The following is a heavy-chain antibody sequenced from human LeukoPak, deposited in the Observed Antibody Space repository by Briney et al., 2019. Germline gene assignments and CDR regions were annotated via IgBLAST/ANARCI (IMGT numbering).Heavy chain of an antibody. CDR1: GGSFSGYY. J-gene: IGHJ5*02. CDR2: INDSGST. D-gene: IGHD3-9*01. V-gene: IGHV4-34*01. CDR3: ARGVSHRNFYWLFH. Sequence: KPSETLSLTCAVYGGSFSGYYWKWIRQPPGKGLEWLGEINDSGSTNYNSSLKSPVTISVDTSKNQFSLKLSSVTAADTAVYYCARGVSHRNFYWLFHWGQGTQVTVSS.